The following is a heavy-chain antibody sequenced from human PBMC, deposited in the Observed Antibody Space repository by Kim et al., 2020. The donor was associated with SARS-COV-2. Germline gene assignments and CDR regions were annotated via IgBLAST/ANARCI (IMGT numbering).Heavy chain of an antibody. Sequence: SETLSLTCAVSDGSMSSGYWWSWVRQPPGKGLEWIGEIHHSGSTFYNPSLRSRVTISIDRSKKQFSLKLTSVTAADTAVYYCARGMGQLDDYWDQGTLVTVSS. CDR2: IHHSGST. CDR1: DGSMSSGYW. V-gene: IGHV4-4*02. CDR3: ARGMGQLDDY. D-gene: IGHD6-6*01. J-gene: IGHJ4*02.